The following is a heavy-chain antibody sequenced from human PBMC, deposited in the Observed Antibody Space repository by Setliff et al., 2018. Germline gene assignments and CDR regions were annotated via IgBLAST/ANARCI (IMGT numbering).Heavy chain of an antibody. CDR1: GFAVSGAY. J-gene: IGHJ4*02. CDR3: ARRGYSHDSSDYNRRKVFDYFDF. D-gene: IGHD3-22*01. V-gene: IGHV3-53*01. CDR2: IYSSGNT. Sequence: GGSLRLSCAGSGFAVSGAYMSWVRQAPGKGLEWVSIIYSSGNTAYTDSVKGRFTISRDTSKNTVYLQMNNVTADDTAVYFCARRGYSHDSSDYNRRKVFDYFDFWGQGAQVTVSS.